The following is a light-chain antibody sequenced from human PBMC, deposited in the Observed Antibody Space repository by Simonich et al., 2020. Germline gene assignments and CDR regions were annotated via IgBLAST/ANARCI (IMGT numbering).Light chain of an antibody. V-gene: IGKV1-NL1*01. CDR2: AAS. CDR3: QQYYSTPPYT. J-gene: IGKJ2*01. CDR1: QGISNS. Sequence: DIQMTQSPSSLSASVGDRVTITCRASQGISNSLAWYQQKPGKAPKILLYAASRLESGVPSRVSGSGSGTDYTLTISSLQPEDFATYYCQQYYSTPPYTFGQGTKLEIK.